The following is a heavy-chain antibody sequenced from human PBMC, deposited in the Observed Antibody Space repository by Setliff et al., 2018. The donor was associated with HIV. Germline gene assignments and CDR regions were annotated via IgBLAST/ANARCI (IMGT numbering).Heavy chain of an antibody. D-gene: IGHD5-18*01. CDR2: IIPIFGTA. V-gene: IGHV1-69*05. CDR1: GGTFSSYA. J-gene: IGHJ4*02. Sequence: ASVKVSCKASGGTFSSYAISWVRQAPGQGLEWMGGIIPIFGTASYAQKFQGRVTITTDESTSTAYMELSSLRSEDTAVYYCARGESDVLGDAAMGPFGYWGQGTLVTVSS. CDR3: ARGESDVLGDAAMGPFGY.